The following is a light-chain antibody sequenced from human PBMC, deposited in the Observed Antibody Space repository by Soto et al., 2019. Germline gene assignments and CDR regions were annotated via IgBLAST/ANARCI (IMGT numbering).Light chain of an antibody. Sequence: LTQPASVSGSPGQSITISCTGTSSDVGGYNYVSWYQHHPGKAPKLIIYDVSNRPSGVSIRFSGSKSDNTASLTISGLQPEDEADYHCSSYTTSNTRQIVFGTGTKVTVL. CDR1: SSDVGGYNY. J-gene: IGLJ1*01. V-gene: IGLV2-14*03. CDR2: DVS. CDR3: SSYTTSNTRQIV.